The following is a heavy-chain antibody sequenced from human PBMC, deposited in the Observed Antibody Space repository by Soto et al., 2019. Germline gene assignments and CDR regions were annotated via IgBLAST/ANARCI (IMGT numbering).Heavy chain of an antibody. J-gene: IGHJ6*02. V-gene: IGHV4-34*01. CDR2: IDHSGST. D-gene: IGHD2-15*01. Sequence: QVQLQQWGAGLLKPSETLSLTCAVSGGSFSAYYWTWIRQPPGRGLEWIGEIDHSGSTNYNPSLEGRVTMSIDTAKNRFSLNVTSVTAADTAVYYCMRGLRYSGMDVWGQGTTVTVS. CDR1: GGSFSAYY. CDR3: MRGLRYSGMDV.